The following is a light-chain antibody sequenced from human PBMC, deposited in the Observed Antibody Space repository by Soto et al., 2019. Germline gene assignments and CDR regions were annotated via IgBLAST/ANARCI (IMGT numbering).Light chain of an antibody. V-gene: IGLV2-14*01. CDR3: SSYTSSSTRV. Sequence: QSVLTQPASVSGSPGQSITISCTGTSSDVGGYNYVSWYQQHPGKAPKLMICDVSNRPSGVSNHFSGSKSGNTASLTISGLQAEDEADYYCSSYTSSSTRVFGTGTKVTVL. CDR2: DVS. CDR1: SSDVGGYNY. J-gene: IGLJ1*01.